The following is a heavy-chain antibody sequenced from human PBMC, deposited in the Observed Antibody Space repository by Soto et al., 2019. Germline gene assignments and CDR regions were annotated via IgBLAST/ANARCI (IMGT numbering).Heavy chain of an antibody. Sequence: QVQLVQSGAEVKKPGASVKVSCKASGYTFTSDGISWVRQAPGQGLEWMGWISAYNGNTNYAQKLQGRVTMTTDTSTSTAYMELRSLRSDDTAVYYCARDFYGDPPNSYYYGMDVWGQVTTVTVSS. CDR2: ISAYNGNT. CDR3: ARDFYGDPPNSYYYGMDV. J-gene: IGHJ6*02. V-gene: IGHV1-18*01. CDR1: GYTFTSDG. D-gene: IGHD4-17*01.